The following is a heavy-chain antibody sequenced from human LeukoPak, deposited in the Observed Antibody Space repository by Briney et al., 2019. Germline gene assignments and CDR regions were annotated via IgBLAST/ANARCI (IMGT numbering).Heavy chain of an antibody. CDR2: IDPSDSYT. J-gene: IGHJ5*02. V-gene: IGHV5-10-1*01. CDR1: GYSFTTYW. Sequence: GESLNISCKGSGYSFTTYWLSWVRQMPGKGLEWMGEIDPSDSYTNYSPSFQGHVTISADKSIGTASLQWNSLKASDTAIYYCARRIVGATPWFDPWGQGTLVTVSS. CDR3: ARRIVGATPWFDP. D-gene: IGHD1-26*01.